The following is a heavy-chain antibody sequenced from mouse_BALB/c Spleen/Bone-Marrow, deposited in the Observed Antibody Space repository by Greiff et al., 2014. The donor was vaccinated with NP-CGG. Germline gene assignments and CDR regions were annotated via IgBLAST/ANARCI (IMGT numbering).Heavy chain of an antibody. CDR3: ARLFGTRDFDY. Sequence: EVKLEESGAELVRPGALVKLSCKASGFNIKDYFMNWVKQRPEQGLEWIGWIDPEIGNTLYDPKFQGKASITADTSSNTAYLQLSSLTSEDTAVYYCARLFGTRDFDYWGQGTTLTVSS. CDR2: IDPEIGNT. CDR1: GFNIKDYF. J-gene: IGHJ2*01. V-gene: IGHV14-1*02. D-gene: IGHD4-1*01.